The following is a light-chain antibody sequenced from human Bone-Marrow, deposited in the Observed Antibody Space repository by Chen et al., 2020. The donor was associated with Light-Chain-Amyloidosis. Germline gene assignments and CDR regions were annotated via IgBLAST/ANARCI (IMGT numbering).Light chain of an antibody. CDR1: QSISSSY. V-gene: IGKV3-15*01. J-gene: IGKJ3*01. CDR2: SIS. Sequence: EIVVTQSPATLSVSPGERATLSCRPSQSISSSYLAWYHQKPGQAPRLLIYSISTRATGVPARFSGSGSGTEFTLTISSLQSEDLGVYYCQQHHKWPITFGHGTRVDIK. CDR3: QQHHKWPIT.